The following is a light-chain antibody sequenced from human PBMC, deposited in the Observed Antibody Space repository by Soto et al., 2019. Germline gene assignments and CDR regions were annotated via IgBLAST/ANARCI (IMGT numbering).Light chain of an antibody. CDR1: QRVSSS. V-gene: IGKV3-11*01. CDR3: QQRYSWLRV. J-gene: IGKJ1*01. CDR2: SGY. Sequence: FVVTQSPDTLSLSPGETATLSCRASQRVSSSVAWYQHKPGQSPRLVVYSGYKRSPGVPARFSGSGSGTDFTLTISSLERDDFAIYYCQQRYSWLRVFGPGTKV.